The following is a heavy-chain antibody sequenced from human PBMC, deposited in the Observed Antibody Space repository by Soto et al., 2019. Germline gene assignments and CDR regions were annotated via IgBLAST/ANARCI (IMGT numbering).Heavy chain of an antibody. CDR1: GFTFSSYG. Sequence: QVQLVESGGGVVQHGRSLRLSCAASGFTFSSYGMHWVRQAPGKGLEWVAVIWYDGSNKYYADSVKGRFTISRDNSKNTLYLQMNSLSAEDTAVYYSARGAPLWFGEPLVDYWGQGTLLTVSS. V-gene: IGHV3-33*01. CDR3: ARGAPLWFGEPLVDY. D-gene: IGHD3-10*01. J-gene: IGHJ4*02. CDR2: IWYDGSNK.